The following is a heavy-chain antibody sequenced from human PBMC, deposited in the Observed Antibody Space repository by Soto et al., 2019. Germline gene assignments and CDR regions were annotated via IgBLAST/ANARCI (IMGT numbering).Heavy chain of an antibody. CDR1: GFTFSSYG. D-gene: IGHD5-18*01. J-gene: IGHJ6*02. V-gene: IGHV3-30*03. CDR2: ISYDGSNK. CDR3: AISTAMASYYYYYGMDV. Sequence: GGSLRLSCAASGFTFSSYGMPWVRQAPGKGLEWVAVISYDGSNKYYADSVKGRFTISRDNSKNTLYLQMNSLRAEDKAVYYCAISTAMASYYYYYGMDVWGQGTTVTVSS.